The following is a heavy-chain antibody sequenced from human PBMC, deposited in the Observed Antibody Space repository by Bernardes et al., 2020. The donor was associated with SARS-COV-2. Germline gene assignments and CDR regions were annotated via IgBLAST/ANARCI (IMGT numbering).Heavy chain of an antibody. CDR1: GYPFTSYD. D-gene: IGHD6-13*01. CDR3: YSSIWYGGGFDH. CDR2: MNPDTGNI. J-gene: IGHJ4*02. Sequence: ASVKVSCKASGYPFTSYDFNWVRQASGQGLEWMGWMNPDTGNIVYAQRFQGRVTMTRDTSIGTAYMELSSLTSEDSAVYYCYSSIWYGGGFDHWGQGTLVTVSS. V-gene: IGHV1-8*01.